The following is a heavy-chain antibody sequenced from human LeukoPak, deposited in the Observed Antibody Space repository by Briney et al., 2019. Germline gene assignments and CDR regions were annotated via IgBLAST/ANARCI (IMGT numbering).Heavy chain of an antibody. CDR3: ARSTVVTFHPTSPFDY. J-gene: IGHJ4*02. CDR1: GGSISSSNW. D-gene: IGHD4-23*01. Sequence: SETLSLTCAVSGGSISSSNWWSWVRQPPGKGLEWIGEIYHSGSTNYNPSLKSRVTISVDKSKNQFSLKLSSVTAADTAVYYCARSTVVTFHPTSPFDYWGQGTLVTVSS. CDR2: IYHSGST. V-gene: IGHV4-4*02.